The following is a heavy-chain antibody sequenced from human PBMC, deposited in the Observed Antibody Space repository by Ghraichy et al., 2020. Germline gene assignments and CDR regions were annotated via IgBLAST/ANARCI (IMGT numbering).Heavy chain of an antibody. J-gene: IGHJ6*02. CDR1: GYTFTGYY. CDR3: ARAGYSSSWYKDYYYYGMDV. Sequence: ASVKVSCKASGYTFTGYYMHWVRQAPGQGLEWMGWINPNSGGTNYAQKFQGWVTMTRDTSISTAYMELSRLRSDDTAVYYCARAGYSSSWYKDYYYYGMDVWGQGTTVTVSS. V-gene: IGHV1-2*04. CDR2: INPNSGGT. D-gene: IGHD6-13*01.